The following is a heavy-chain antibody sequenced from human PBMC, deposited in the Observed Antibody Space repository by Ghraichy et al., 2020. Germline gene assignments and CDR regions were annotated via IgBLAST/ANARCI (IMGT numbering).Heavy chain of an antibody. Sequence: SETLSLTCTVSGGSISSSSYYWGWIRQPPGKGLEWIGSIYYSGSTYYNPSLKSRVTISVDTSKNQFSLKLSSVTAADTAVYYCARSDPDYCGGDCYWGWARDYWGQGTLVTVSS. CDR1: GGSISSSSYY. CDR2: IYYSGST. CDR3: ARSDPDYCGGDCYWGWARDY. J-gene: IGHJ4*02. V-gene: IGHV4-39*01. D-gene: IGHD2-21*02.